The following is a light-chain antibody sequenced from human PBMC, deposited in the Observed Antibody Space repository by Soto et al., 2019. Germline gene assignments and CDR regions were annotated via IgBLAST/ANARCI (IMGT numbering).Light chain of an antibody. CDR3: QQYNSYPWT. CDR2: EAS. J-gene: IGKJ1*01. CDR1: QSISSW. V-gene: IGKV1-5*01. Sequence: DTQMTQSPSRLPTSLPRRVPLTCRASQSISSWLAWYQQKPGKAPKLLIYEASTLENGVPSRFSGSGSGTEFTLTISSLQPEDFATYYCQQYNSYPWTFGQGTKVDIK.